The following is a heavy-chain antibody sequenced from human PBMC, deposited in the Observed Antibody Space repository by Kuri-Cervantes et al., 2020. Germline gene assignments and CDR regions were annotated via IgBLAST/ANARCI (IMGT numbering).Heavy chain of an antibody. D-gene: IGHD2-15*01. Sequence: SETLSLTCTVSGGSISSYYWSWIRQPPGKGLEWIGYIYYSGSTNYNPSLKSRVTISVDTYKNQFSLKLSSVTAADTAVYYCARGPHPRNWGVVVAANDAFDIWGQGTLVTVSS. CDR3: ARGPHPRNWGVVVAANDAFDI. V-gene: IGHV4-59*01. CDR2: IYYSGST. CDR1: GGSISSYY. J-gene: IGHJ3*02.